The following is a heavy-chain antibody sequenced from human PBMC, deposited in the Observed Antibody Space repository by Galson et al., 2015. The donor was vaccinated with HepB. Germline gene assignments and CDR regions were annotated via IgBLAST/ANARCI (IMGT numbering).Heavy chain of an antibody. CDR3: AKAARDCSSTSCYYVH. V-gene: IGHV3-30*18. Sequence: SLRLSCAASGFTFSNYGMHWVRQAPGKGLEWVAVMSYDGGNKYYADSVKGRFTISRDNSKNTLYLQMNSLRAEDTAVYYCAKAARDCSSTSCYYVHWGQGTLVTVSS. CDR1: GFTFSNYG. D-gene: IGHD2-2*01. CDR2: MSYDGGNK. J-gene: IGHJ4*02.